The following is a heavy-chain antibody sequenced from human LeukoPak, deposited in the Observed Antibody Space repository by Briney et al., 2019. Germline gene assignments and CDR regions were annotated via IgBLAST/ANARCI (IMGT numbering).Heavy chain of an antibody. J-gene: IGHJ4*02. D-gene: IGHD1-1*01. CDR1: GFTFSSYA. CDR2: ISGSGGST. CDR3: ARQHWNPASIDY. Sequence: GGSLRLSCAASGFTFSSYAMSWVRQAPGKGLEWVSAISGSGGSTYYADSVKGRFTISRDNAKNSLYLQMNSLRAEDTAVYYCARQHWNPASIDYWGQGTLVTVSS. V-gene: IGHV3-23*01.